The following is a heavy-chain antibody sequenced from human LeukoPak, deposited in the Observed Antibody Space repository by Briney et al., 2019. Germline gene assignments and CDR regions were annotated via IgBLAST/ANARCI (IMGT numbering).Heavy chain of an antibody. Sequence: SETLSLTCTVSGGSISSYYWSWIRQPPGKGLEWIGYIYYSGSTNYNPSLKSRVTISVDTSKNQFSLKLSSVTAADTAVYYCARDRYDFWSGYYSDYWGQGTPVTVSS. J-gene: IGHJ4*02. V-gene: IGHV4-59*01. D-gene: IGHD3-3*01. CDR2: IYYSGST. CDR3: ARDRYDFWSGYYSDY. CDR1: GGSISSYY.